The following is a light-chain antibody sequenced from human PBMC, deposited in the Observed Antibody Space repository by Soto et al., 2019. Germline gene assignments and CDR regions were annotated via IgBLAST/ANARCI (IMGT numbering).Light chain of an antibody. CDR2: DES. Sequence: DIQMTQSPSSLSASVGDRVTITCQASQDISNYLNWYQQKPWKAPKLMIYDESNLETGVPSRFSGCGSGTDFTFTISSLQHEYIATYYCQQYANLPLTFGGGTKVEIK. CDR3: QQYANLPLT. J-gene: IGKJ4*01. V-gene: IGKV1-33*01. CDR1: QDISNY.